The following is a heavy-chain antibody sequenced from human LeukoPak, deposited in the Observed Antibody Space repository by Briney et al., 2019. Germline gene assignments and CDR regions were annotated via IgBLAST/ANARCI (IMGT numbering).Heavy chain of an antibody. CDR3: AGSSDGFDM. V-gene: IGHV4-30-2*01. Sequence: SQTLSLTCTVSGGSISSGGYYWSWIRQPPGKGLEWIGYIYHSESTYYNPSLKSRVTISVDRSKNQFSLKLSSVTAADTAVYYCAGSSDGFDMWGQGTMVTVSS. CDR1: GGSISSGGYY. CDR2: IYHSEST. J-gene: IGHJ3*02.